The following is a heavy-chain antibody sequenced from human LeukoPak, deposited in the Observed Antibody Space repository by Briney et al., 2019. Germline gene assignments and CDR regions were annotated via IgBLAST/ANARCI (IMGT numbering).Heavy chain of an antibody. CDR1: GYTLTGYY. Sequence: ASVKVSCKASGYTLTGYYMHWVRQAPGQGLEWMGWINPNSGGTNYAQKFQGRVTMTRDTSISTAYMELSRLRSDDTAVYYCASLLGWELLLFAFDIWGQGTMVAVSS. CDR3: ASLLGWELLLFAFDI. J-gene: IGHJ3*02. CDR2: INPNSGGT. D-gene: IGHD1-26*01. V-gene: IGHV1-2*02.